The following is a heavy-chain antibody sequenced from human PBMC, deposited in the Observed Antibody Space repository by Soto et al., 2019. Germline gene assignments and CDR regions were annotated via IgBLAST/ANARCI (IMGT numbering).Heavy chain of an antibody. D-gene: IGHD6-19*01. CDR2: ISGSGGST. V-gene: IGHV3-23*01. CDR1: GFTFSSYA. CDR3: TASRGWYNAFDI. Sequence: EVQLLESGGGLVQPGGSLRLSCAASGFTFSSYAMSWVRQAPGKGLEWVSAISGSGGSTYYADSVKGRFTISRDNSKNKLYLQMNSLRAEDTAVYYCTASRGWYNAFDIWGQGTMVTVSS. J-gene: IGHJ3*02.